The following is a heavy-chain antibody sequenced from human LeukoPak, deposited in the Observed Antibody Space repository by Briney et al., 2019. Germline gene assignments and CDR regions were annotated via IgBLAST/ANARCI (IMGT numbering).Heavy chain of an antibody. V-gene: IGHV3-7*01. J-gene: IGHJ3*02. D-gene: IGHD6-19*01. CDR2: IKEDGREK. CDR1: GFTFSSYW. CDR3: ATSQRTSGQYGNAFDI. Sequence: PGGXLRLSCAASGFTFSSYWMRWVRQAQGKGVEGVANIKEDGREKYSVESVKGGLTISRENAKKSLYIQMNRLRAEDTAVYYCATSQRTSGQYGNAFDIWGQGTMVTVSS.